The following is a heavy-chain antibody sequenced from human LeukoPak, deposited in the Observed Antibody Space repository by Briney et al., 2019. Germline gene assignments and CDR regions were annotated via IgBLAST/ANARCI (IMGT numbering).Heavy chain of an antibody. J-gene: IGHJ4*02. CDR2: ISYDGSNK. CDR3: ANEYSSSSGDY. V-gene: IGHV3-30*18. CDR1: GFTFSSYG. Sequence: GGSLRLSCAASGFTFSSYGMHWVRQAPGKGLEWVAVISYDGSNKYYADSVKGRFTISRDNSKNTLYLQMNSLRAEDTAVYYCANEYSSSSGDYWGQRTLVTVSS. D-gene: IGHD6-6*01.